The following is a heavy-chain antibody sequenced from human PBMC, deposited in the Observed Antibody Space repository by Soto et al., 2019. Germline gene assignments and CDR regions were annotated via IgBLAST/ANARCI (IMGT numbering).Heavy chain of an antibody. Sequence: SVKVSCKASGGTFSSYAISWVRQAPGQGLEWVGGIIPIFGTANYAQKFQGRVTITADESTSTAYMELSSLRSEDTAVYYCARMEGAAAGVGYYGMDVWGQGTTVTVSS. CDR2: IIPIFGTA. CDR3: ARMEGAAAGVGYYGMDV. V-gene: IGHV1-69*13. D-gene: IGHD6-13*01. J-gene: IGHJ6*02. CDR1: GGTFSSYA.